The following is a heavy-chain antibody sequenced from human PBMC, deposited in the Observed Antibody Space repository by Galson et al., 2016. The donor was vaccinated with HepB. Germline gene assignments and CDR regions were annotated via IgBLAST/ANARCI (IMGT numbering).Heavy chain of an antibody. CDR3: AKARGPVVVVVAIHLGGMDV. CDR2: MSSDGSNK. V-gene: IGHV3-30*18. Sequence: SLRLSCAASGLSSYGIHWVRQAPGKGLEWVAVMSSDGSNKYYADSVKGRFTISRDNSKNTLYLQMNSLRAEDTAGYYCAKARGPVVVVVAIHLGGMDVWGKGTTVTVSS. D-gene: IGHD2-15*01. CDR1: GLSSYG. J-gene: IGHJ6*04.